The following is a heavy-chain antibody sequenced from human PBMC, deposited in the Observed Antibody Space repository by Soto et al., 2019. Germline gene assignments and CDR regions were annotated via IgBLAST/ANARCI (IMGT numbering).Heavy chain of an antibody. CDR3: AREEGPYGSGSYCY. J-gene: IGHJ4*02. D-gene: IGHD3-10*01. Sequence: QVQLVESGGGVVQPGRSLRLSCAASGFTFSSYAMHWVRQAPGKGLEWVAVISYDGSNKYYADSVKGRFTISRDNSKNTLYLQMNSLRAEATAVYYCAREEGPYGSGSYCYWGQGTLVTVAS. CDR2: ISYDGSNK. V-gene: IGHV3-30-3*01. CDR1: GFTFSSYA.